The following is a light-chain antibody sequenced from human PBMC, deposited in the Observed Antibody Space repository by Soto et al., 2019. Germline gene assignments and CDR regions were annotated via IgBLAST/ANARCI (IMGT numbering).Light chain of an antibody. CDR1: QGVTTN. Sequence: EIMLTQSPGTLSLSPGERATLSCRVSQGVTTNFAWYQQKSGQSPRLLIYDVSTRATGVPARFSGTGSETDSTLTISGLQSDDSAVYFCQQYNNWPFSFGQGTRLEIK. CDR3: QQYNNWPFS. J-gene: IGKJ5*01. CDR2: DVS. V-gene: IGKV3-15*01.